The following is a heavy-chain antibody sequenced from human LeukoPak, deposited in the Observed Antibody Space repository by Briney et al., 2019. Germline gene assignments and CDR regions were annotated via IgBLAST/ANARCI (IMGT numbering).Heavy chain of an antibody. J-gene: IGHJ4*02. CDR2: INPIHGGT. Sequence: ASVKVSCKASGYTFTGYYMHWVRQAPGQGREWMGWINPIHGGTNYAQKFQGRVTMTRDTSISTAYMELSSLRSDDTAIYYCASLGDSTTTTPDDEFDYWGQGTLVTVSS. CDR1: GYTFTGYY. V-gene: IGHV1-2*02. CDR3: ASLGDSTTTTPDDEFDY. D-gene: IGHD1-26*01.